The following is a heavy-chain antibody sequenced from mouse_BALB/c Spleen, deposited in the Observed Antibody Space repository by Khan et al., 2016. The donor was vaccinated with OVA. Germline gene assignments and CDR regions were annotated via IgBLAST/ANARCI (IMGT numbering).Heavy chain of an antibody. CDR1: GYTFSDYW. J-gene: IGHJ2*01. CDR2: ILPGSGSR. Sequence: QVQLQQSGAELMKPGASVKISCKATGYTFSDYWLEWVKQRPGHGLEWIGEILPGSGSRNYNEKFKGKATFTADISSTTTSMQLSSMTSEDSALYYCSRVDYGSKDYFDYWGQGTTLTVSS. D-gene: IGHD1-1*01. CDR3: SRVDYGSKDYFDY. V-gene: IGHV1-9*01.